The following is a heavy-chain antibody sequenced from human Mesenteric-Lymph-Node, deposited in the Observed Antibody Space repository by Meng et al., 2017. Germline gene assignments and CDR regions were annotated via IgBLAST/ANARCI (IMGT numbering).Heavy chain of an antibody. CDR2: VYHRGDT. CDR3: GRDQGRQLINH. CDR1: GDSISSDIW. D-gene: IGHD1-1*01. J-gene: IGHJ4*02. V-gene: IGHV4-4*02. Sequence: QVQLEASGPVLVKPSGTLSLTCTASGDSISSDIWRSWVRQPPGKGLEWIGEVYHRGDTNYNPSLKSRVVISVDRSKNQFSLNLSSVTAADTAVYYCGRDQGRQLINHWGQGTLVTVSS.